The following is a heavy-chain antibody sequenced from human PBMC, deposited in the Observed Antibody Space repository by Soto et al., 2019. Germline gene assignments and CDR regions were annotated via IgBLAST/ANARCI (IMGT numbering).Heavy chain of an antibody. V-gene: IGHV1-18*04. Sequence: ASVKVSCKASGYTFTTYGISWVRQAPGQGLEWMGWISGYNGNTNYTQKLQGRVTMTRDTSTSTVYLALRSLRSDDTAVYYCARGHTSSYIDFPTRFDPWGQGTLVTVSS. D-gene: IGHD2-15*01. CDR1: GYTFTTYG. J-gene: IGHJ5*02. CDR3: ARGHTSSYIDFPTRFDP. CDR2: ISGYNGNT.